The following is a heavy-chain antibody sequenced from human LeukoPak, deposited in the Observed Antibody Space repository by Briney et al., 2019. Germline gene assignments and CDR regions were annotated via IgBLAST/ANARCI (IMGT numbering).Heavy chain of an antibody. V-gene: IGHV1-2*02. J-gene: IGHJ6*03. CDR1: GYTFTGNY. CDR3: ARVREYSSSPGHYYYMDV. D-gene: IGHD6-6*01. Sequence: ASVKVSCKASGYTFTGNYMHWVRQAPGQGLEYMGYIDPNSGGTYYIQKFQGRVTMTRDMSINTAYVELSSLTSDDTAVYYCARVREYSSSPGHYYYMDVWGKGTTVTVSS. CDR2: IDPNSGGT.